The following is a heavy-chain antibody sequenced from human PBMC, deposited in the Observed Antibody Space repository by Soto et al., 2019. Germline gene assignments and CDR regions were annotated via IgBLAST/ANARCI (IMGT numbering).Heavy chain of an antibody. CDR2: TRNKVNRYTT. CDR3: TRVRSSSWGLDASDI. Sequence: EVQLVESGGGLVQPGGPLSLSCAASGFTFSDHYMDWVRQAPGKGLEWVGRTRNKVNRYTTEYAASAKDRFIISRDETKNSLYRQMNSLQTEDTAIYYCTRVRSSSWGLDASDIWGQGTMVTVSS. CDR1: GFTFSDHY. J-gene: IGHJ3*02. D-gene: IGHD6-13*01. V-gene: IGHV3-72*01.